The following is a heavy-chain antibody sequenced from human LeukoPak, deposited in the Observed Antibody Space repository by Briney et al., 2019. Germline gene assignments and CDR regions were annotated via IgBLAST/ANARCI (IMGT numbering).Heavy chain of an antibody. CDR1: GFTFSSYS. Sequence: GGSLGLSCAASGFTFSSYSMNWVRQAPGKGLEWVSSISSSSSYIYYADSVKGRFTISRDNAKNSLYLQMNSLRAEDTAVYYCARDFRYSSQFDYGGQGTLVTVSS. D-gene: IGHD6-13*01. CDR2: ISSSSSYI. V-gene: IGHV3-21*01. CDR3: ARDFRYSSQFDY. J-gene: IGHJ4*02.